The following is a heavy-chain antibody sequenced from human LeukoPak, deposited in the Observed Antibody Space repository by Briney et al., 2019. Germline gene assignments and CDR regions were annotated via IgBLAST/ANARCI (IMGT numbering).Heavy chain of an antibody. J-gene: IGHJ4*02. CDR2: INHSGST. Sequence: SETLSLTCAVYGGSFSGYYWSWIRQPPGKGLEWIGEINHSGSTNYNPSLKSRVTISVDTSKNQFSLKLSSVTAADTAVYYCARGLRPMYLYDYWGQGTLVTVSS. CDR3: ARGLRPMYLYDY. D-gene: IGHD5-12*01. V-gene: IGHV4-34*01. CDR1: GGSFSGYY.